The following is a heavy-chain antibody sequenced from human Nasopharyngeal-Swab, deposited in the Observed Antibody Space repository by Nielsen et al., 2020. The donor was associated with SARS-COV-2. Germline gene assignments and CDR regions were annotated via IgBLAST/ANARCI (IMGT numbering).Heavy chain of an antibody. V-gene: IGHV1-3*01. Sequence: ASVKVSCKASGYTFISYAMHWVRQAPGQRLEWMGWINAGNGNTKYSQKFQGRVTITRDTSASTAYMELSSLRSEDTAVYYCARLAPLKFYYYYMDVWGKGTTVTVSS. CDR1: GYTFISYA. D-gene: IGHD3-3*02. J-gene: IGHJ6*03. CDR3: ARLAPLKFYYYYMDV. CDR2: INAGNGNT.